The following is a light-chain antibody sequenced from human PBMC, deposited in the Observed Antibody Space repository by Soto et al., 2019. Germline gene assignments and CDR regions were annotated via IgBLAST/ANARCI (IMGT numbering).Light chain of an antibody. V-gene: IGKV3D-20*02. CDR1: QSVSSTY. CDR3: HQRSNWPLT. J-gene: IGKJ4*01. CDR2: DAS. Sequence: EIVLTQSPGTLSLSPGERATLSCRASQSVSSTYLAWYQQKPGQAPRLLIYDASNRATGIPDRFSGSGSGTDFTLTISSVESEDFAVYYCHQRSNWPLTFGGGNKVEIK.